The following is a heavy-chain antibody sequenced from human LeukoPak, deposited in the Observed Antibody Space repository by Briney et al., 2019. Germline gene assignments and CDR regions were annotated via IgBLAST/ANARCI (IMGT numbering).Heavy chain of an antibody. CDR2: MKRDGSEI. Sequence: GGSLRLSCSASGFTFSTYWMSWVRQAPGKGLEWVANMKRDGSEIYYVDSVKGRFTISRDNSKNMVFLEMNSLRNEDTGVYFCARDTGWSPFYWGQGTLVTVSS. V-gene: IGHV3-7*01. J-gene: IGHJ4*02. CDR3: ARDTGWSPFY. D-gene: IGHD6-19*01. CDR1: GFTFSTYW.